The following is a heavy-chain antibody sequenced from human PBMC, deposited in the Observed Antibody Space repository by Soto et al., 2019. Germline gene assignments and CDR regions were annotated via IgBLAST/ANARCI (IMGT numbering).Heavy chain of an antibody. CDR1: GFTFSSYA. D-gene: IGHD3-3*01. J-gene: IGHJ6*02. Sequence: PGGSLRLSCAASGFTFSSYAMTWVRQAPGKGLEWVSIISSNGDGTYYGDSVKGRFIISRDNSRNTLNLQMNSLRVEDTAVYYCAKNGDFWSWGMDAWGQGTTVTVSS. V-gene: IGHV3-23*01. CDR3: AKNGDFWSWGMDA. CDR2: ISSNGDGT.